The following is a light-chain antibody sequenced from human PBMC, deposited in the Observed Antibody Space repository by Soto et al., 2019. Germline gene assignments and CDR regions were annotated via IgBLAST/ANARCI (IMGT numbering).Light chain of an antibody. CDR3: CSYAGRSTRV. V-gene: IGLV2-11*01. J-gene: IGLJ1*01. Sequence: QSALTQPRSVSGSPGQSVTISCTGTSSDVGGYNYVSWYQQHPGKAPKLMIYDVTERPSGVPDRFSGSKSDNTASLTIFGLQAEDEADYYCCSYAGRSTRVFGTGTKLTVL. CDR2: DVT. CDR1: SSDVGGYNY.